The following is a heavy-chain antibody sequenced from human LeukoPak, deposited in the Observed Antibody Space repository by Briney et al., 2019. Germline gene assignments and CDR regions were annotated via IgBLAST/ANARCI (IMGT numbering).Heavy chain of an antibody. D-gene: IGHD6-19*01. CDR2: IYHSGST. Sequence: SETLSLTCAVSGVSISSSNWWSWVRQPPGQGLEWIGEIYHSGSTNYNPSLKSRVTISVDRSKNQFSLKLSSVTAADTAVYYCARVRKEWLVLFDYWGQGTLVTVSS. J-gene: IGHJ4*02. CDR3: ARVRKEWLVLFDY. CDR1: GVSISSSNW. V-gene: IGHV4-4*02.